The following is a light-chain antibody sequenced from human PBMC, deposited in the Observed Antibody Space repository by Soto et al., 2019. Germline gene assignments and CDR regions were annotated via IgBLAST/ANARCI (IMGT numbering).Light chain of an antibody. Sequence: DIQMTQSPSTLSASVGDRVTITCRASQSISTWLAWYQHKPGKAPKLLIFDASSLQTGVPSRFSGSGSGTEFTLTISSLQSDDFATYFCQHYNTLSWTFGPGTKVDIK. CDR3: QHYNTLSWT. CDR1: QSISTW. J-gene: IGKJ1*01. V-gene: IGKV1-5*01. CDR2: DAS.